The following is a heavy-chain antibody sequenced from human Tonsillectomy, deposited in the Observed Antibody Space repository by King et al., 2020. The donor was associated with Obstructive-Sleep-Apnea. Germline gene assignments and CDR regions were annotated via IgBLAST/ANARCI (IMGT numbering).Heavy chain of an antibody. Sequence: VQLVESGGGLVXPXXSLRLXXAAXXXXLXNXXMGXVRQAPGXGXEXVSXFSSTPXXTHYADYVRARFXVSRDTXTXTLHLQQRXLGVEDTAVSYCAKRVXXVSLPGTYXXXWGXGTLVTXSX. D-gene: IGHD1-7*01. CDR1: XXXLXNXX. J-gene: IGHJ5*02. CDR2: FSSTPXXT. CDR3: AKRVXXVSLPGTYXXX. V-gene: IGHV3-23*04.